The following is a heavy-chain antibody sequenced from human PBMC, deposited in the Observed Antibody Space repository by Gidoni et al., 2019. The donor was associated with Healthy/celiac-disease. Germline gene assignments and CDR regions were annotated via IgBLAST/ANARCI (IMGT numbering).Heavy chain of an antibody. CDR3: TSTSITMIDAFDI. J-gene: IGHJ3*02. CDR2: IRSKSYGGTT. D-gene: IGHD3-22*01. Sequence: EVQLVESGGGLVKPGRSLRLSCTASGFTFGDYAMSWFRQAPGKGLEWVGFIRSKSYGGTTEYAASVKGRFTISRDDSKSIAYLQMNSLKTEDTAVYYCTSTSITMIDAFDIWGQGTMVTVSS. V-gene: IGHV3-49*05. CDR1: GFTFGDYA.